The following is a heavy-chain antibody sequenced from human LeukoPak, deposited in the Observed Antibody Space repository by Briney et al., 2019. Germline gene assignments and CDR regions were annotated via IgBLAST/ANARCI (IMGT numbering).Heavy chain of an antibody. V-gene: IGHV3-23*01. J-gene: IGHJ4*02. D-gene: IGHD6-13*01. CDR3: AKQSAGSAAWYSLHYDF. CDR2: VDGGGGGT. CDR1: GFTLSSYA. Sequence: PGGSLRLSCAASGFTLSSYAMTWVRQARGRGLEWVSSVDGGGGGTYYADSVKGRFTISRDNSKDTLYLQMNGLRAEDTAVYFCAKQSAGSAAWYSLHYDFWGQGTLVTVSS.